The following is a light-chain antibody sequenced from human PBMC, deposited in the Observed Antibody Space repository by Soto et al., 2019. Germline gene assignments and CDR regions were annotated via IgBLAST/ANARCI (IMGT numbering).Light chain of an antibody. CDR2: EVS. J-gene: IGLJ1*01. V-gene: IGLV2-14*01. CDR1: SSGVGGYNY. CDR3: SSYTSSSTSYV. Sequence: QSALTQPASVSGSPGQSITLSCTGTSSGVGGYNYVSWYQQHPGKAPKLMIYEVSNRPSGVSNRFSGSKSGNTASLTISGLQAQDEADYYCSSYTSSSTSYVFGTGTKLTVL.